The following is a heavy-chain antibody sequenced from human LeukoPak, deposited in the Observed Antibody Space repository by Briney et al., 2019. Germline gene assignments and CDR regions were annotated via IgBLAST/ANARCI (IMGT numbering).Heavy chain of an antibody. CDR1: GFTFSSYA. CDR3: AKDIGFGITMFRAMDV. CDR2: ISYDGSNK. Sequence: GGSLRLSCAASGFTFSSYAMHWVRQAPGKGLEWVAVISYDGSNKYYADSVKGRFTISRDDAKNSLFLQMNSLKTEDTALYYCAKDIGFGITMFRAMDVWGKGTTVTISS. J-gene: IGHJ6*04. V-gene: IGHV3-30*04. D-gene: IGHD3-10*01.